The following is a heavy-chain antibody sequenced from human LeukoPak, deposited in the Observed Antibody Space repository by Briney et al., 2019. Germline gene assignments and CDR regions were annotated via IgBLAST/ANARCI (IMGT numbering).Heavy chain of an antibody. D-gene: IGHD1-7*01. CDR1: GFSFGDYG. J-gene: IGHJ4*02. CDR2: IRSTTHSGTT. V-gene: IGHV3-49*04. CDR3: TRAPYNSENYPYCFDF. Sequence: SGGSLRLSCTASGFSFGDYGMSWVRQAPGKGLEWVSFIRSTTHSGTTEYAASVKGRFTMSRGDSKRIAYLQMNSLKTEDTAVYYCTRAPYNSENYPYCFDFWGQGTLVTVSS.